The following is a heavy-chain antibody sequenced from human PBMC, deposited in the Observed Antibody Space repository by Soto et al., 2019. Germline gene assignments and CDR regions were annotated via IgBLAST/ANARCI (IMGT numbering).Heavy chain of an antibody. CDR2: IIPILGIA. Sequence: QVQLVQSGAEVKKPGSSVKVSCKASGGTFSSYTISWVRQAPGQGLEWMGRIIPILGIANYAQKFQGRVTITADKSTSTAYMELSSLRSEDTAVCYCARASGYDYGSFDYWGQGTLVTVSS. V-gene: IGHV1-69*02. CDR1: GGTFSSYT. CDR3: ARASGYDYGSFDY. J-gene: IGHJ4*02. D-gene: IGHD5-12*01.